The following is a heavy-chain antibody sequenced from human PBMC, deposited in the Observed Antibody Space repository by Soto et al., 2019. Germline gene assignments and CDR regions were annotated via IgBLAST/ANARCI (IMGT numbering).Heavy chain of an antibody. Sequence: PGGSLRLSCAASGFTFSSYAMHWVRQAPGKGLEWVAVISYDGSNKYYADSVKGRFTISRDNSKNTLYLQMNSLRAEDTAVYYCARSIAARCMDVWGQGTTVTVSS. CDR3: ARSIAARCMDV. CDR2: ISYDGSNK. V-gene: IGHV3-30-3*01. D-gene: IGHD6-6*01. J-gene: IGHJ6*02. CDR1: GFTFSSYA.